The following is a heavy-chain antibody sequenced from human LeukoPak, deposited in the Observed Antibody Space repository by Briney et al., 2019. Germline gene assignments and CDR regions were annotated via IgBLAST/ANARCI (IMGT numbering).Heavy chain of an antibody. CDR1: GGSISSSS. V-gene: IGHV3-30-3*01. J-gene: IGHJ4*02. CDR2: ISYDGSNK. CDR3: ARDHSRGSGYSLYPD. D-gene: IGHD3-22*01. Sequence: LSLTCTVSGGSISSSSYYWGWIRQAPGKGLEWVAVISYDGSNKYYADSVKGRFTISRDNSKNTLYLQMNSLRAEDTAVYYCARDHSRGSGYSLYPDWGQGTLVTVSS.